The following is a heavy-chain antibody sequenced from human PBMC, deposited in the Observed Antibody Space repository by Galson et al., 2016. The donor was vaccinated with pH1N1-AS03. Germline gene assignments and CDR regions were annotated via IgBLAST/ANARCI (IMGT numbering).Heavy chain of an antibody. Sequence: SVKVSCKASGDTLRSHTINWVRQAPGQGLEWMGRINPMVGITDYAQNIQGRVTITADKSTNTAYMELSSLRSEDTAIYYCARDHLGAGPAFDYWGQGILVTVTS. J-gene: IGHJ4*02. CDR1: GDTLRSHT. CDR3: ARDHLGAGPAFDY. D-gene: IGHD1-26*01. V-gene: IGHV1-69*04. CDR2: INPMVGIT.